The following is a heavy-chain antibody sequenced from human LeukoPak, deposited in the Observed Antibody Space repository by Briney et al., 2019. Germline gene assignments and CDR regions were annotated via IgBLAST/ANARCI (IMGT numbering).Heavy chain of an antibody. CDR1: GFTFSSYG. Sequence: GGSLRLSCAASGFTFSSYGMNWVRQAPGKGLEWLSYISSSSSTIHYADSVKGRFTISRDNAKNSLYLQMNSLRDEDTAVYYCARDRRCSSTSCYHFDYWGQGTLVTVSS. V-gene: IGHV3-48*02. CDR3: ARDRRCSSTSCYHFDY. J-gene: IGHJ4*02. D-gene: IGHD2-2*01. CDR2: ISSSSSTI.